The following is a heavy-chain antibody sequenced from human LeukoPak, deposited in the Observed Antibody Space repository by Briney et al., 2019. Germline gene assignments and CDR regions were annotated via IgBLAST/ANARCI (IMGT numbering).Heavy chain of an antibody. J-gene: IGHJ4*02. CDR1: GFTFSICA. CDR3: AKADGSYKTLIDY. CDR2: ISGSGSST. V-gene: IGHV3-23*01. Sequence: GGSLRLSCAASGFTFSICAMNWVRQAPGKGLEWVSGISGSGSSTYYADSVKGRFTISRDSSKNTVYLQMNSLRAEDTAIYYCAKADGSYKTLIDYWGKGTLVTVSS. D-gene: IGHD3-10*01.